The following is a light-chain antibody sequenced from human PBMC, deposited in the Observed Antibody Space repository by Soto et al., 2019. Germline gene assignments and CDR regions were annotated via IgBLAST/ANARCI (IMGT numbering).Light chain of an antibody. Sequence: QSALTQPASVSGTAGQSITISCTGTSSDIGGAYNHVSWYQQHPGQAPKLMIYDVSNRPSGDSDRFSGSKSANTASLTISGLQAEDEAYYYCSSYRSRSTIFGGGTKLSVL. J-gene: IGLJ2*01. CDR1: SSDIGGAYNH. CDR2: DVS. CDR3: SSYRSRSTI. V-gene: IGLV2-14*03.